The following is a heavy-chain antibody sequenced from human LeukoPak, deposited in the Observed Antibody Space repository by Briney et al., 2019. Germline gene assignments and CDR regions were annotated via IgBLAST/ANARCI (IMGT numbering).Heavy chain of an antibody. CDR2: IIPIFGTA. D-gene: IGHD2-2*01. CDR3: ARDPRYCSSTSCSEQGADWFDP. Sequence: SVKVSCKASGGTFISYAISWVRQAPGQGLEWMGGIIPIFGTANYAQKFQGRVTITADESTSTAYMELSGLRSEDTAVYYCARDPRYCSSTSCSEQGADWFDPWGQGTLVTVSS. J-gene: IGHJ5*02. CDR1: GGTFISYA. V-gene: IGHV1-69*01.